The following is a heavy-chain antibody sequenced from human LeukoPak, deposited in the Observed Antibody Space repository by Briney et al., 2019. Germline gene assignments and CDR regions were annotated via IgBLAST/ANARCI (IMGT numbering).Heavy chain of an antibody. V-gene: IGHV4-59*01. CDR3: ARTDTSGGYYYYGMDV. CDR1: GGSISSYY. Sequence: SETLSLTCTVSGGSISSYYWSWIRQPPGKGLEWIGYIYYSRSTNYNPSLKSRVTISVDTPKNQFSLKLSSVTAADTAVYYCARTDTSGGYYYYGMDVWGQGTTVTVSS. D-gene: IGHD3-16*01. CDR2: IYYSRST. J-gene: IGHJ6*02.